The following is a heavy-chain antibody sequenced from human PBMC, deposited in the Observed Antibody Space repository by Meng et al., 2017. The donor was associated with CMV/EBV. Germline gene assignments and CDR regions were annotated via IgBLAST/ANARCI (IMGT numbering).Heavy chain of an antibody. J-gene: IGHJ4*02. CDR3: ASVQGLGVS. CDR1: GGSIRCGSYY. Sequence: VQLQESGPDLVKPYQPLSVACMVSGGSIRCGSYYWSWIRQPAGKGLEWIGRIYTSGSTNYNPSLKSRVTISVDTSKNQFSLKLSSVTAADTAVYYCASVQGLGVSWGQGTLVTVSS. CDR2: IYTSGST. V-gene: IGHV4-61*02. D-gene: IGHD3-10*01.